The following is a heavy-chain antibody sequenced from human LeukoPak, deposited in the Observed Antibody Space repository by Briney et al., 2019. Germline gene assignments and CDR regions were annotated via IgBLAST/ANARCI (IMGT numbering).Heavy chain of an antibody. CDR3: ARCIAARPGHFDY. Sequence: SETLSPTCTVSGGSISSGSYYWSWIRQPAGKGLEWIGRIYTSGSTNYNPSLKSRVTISVDTSKNQFSLKLSSVTAADAAVYYCARCIAARPGHFDYWGQGTLVTVSS. V-gene: IGHV4-61*02. D-gene: IGHD6-6*01. CDR2: IYTSGST. CDR1: GGSISSGSYY. J-gene: IGHJ4*02.